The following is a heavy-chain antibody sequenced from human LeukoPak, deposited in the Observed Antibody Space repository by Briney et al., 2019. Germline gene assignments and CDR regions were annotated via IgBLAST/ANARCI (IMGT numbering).Heavy chain of an antibody. CDR3: AREHWDLDY. D-gene: IGHD7-27*01. Sequence: GGSLRLSCAASGFTFSNYAITWIRQAPGKGLEWVSEISGSGESTYYGDSVKGRFTISRDNSKNTLYLQMNSLRAGDTVVYYCAREHWDLDYWGQGTLVTVSS. CDR1: GFTFSNYA. J-gene: IGHJ4*02. CDR2: ISGSGEST. V-gene: IGHV3-23*01.